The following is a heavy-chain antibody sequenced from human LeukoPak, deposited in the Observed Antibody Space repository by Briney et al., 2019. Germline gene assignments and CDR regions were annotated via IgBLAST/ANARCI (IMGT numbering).Heavy chain of an antibody. V-gene: IGHV3-15*01. D-gene: IGHD1-14*01. J-gene: IGHJ5*02. Sequence: GGSLRPSCVASGFIFTHGWTSWVRQAPGKGLEWVGRIKSKTDGGTADYAAPVKGRFTISRDESTNTLYLQMNSLKTEDTGVYYCTTVQTGRFDPWGQGTLVTVSS. CDR1: GFIFTHGW. CDR3: TTVQTGRFDP. CDR2: IKSKTDGGTA.